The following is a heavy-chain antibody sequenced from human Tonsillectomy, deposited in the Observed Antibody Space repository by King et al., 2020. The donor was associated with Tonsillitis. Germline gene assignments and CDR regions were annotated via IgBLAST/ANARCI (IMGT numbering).Heavy chain of an antibody. D-gene: IGHD4-17*01. J-gene: IGHJ4*02. CDR1: GFTFSRYW. Sequence: EVQLVESGGGLVQPGGSLRLSCAAPGFTFSRYWMSWVRQAPGTGLEWVAHIKQDGGEKYYVDSVRGRFTISRDNAKNSLYLQMNSLRAEDTAVYYCARARFYGDPSLNATRPYSFDYGGQGSLVTVSS. V-gene: IGHV3-7*03. CDR2: IKQDGGEK. CDR3: ARARFYGDPSLNATRPYSFDY.